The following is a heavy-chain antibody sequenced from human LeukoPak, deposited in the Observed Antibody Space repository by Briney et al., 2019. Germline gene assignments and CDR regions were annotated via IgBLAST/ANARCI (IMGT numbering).Heavy chain of an antibody. D-gene: IGHD6-19*01. Sequence: ASVKVSCKASGYTFTSYGISWVRQAPGQGLEWMGWINPNSGGTNYAQKFQGRVTMTRDTSISTAYMELSRLRSDDTAVYYCARDGQWPPHAFDIWGQGTMVTVSS. CDR3: ARDGQWPPHAFDI. CDR2: INPNSGGT. V-gene: IGHV1-2*02. CDR1: GYTFTSYG. J-gene: IGHJ3*02.